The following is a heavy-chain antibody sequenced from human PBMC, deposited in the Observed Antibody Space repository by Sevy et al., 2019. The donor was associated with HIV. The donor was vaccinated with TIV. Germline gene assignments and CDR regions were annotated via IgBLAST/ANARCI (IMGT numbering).Heavy chain of an antibody. D-gene: IGHD2-8*01. Sequence: GGSLRLSCAASGFTFSKYSMSWVRQPPGKGLEWVSTLSFGCGEINHADSVKGRFTISRVNSKNSLYLQMNNLRAEDTAGYCCAREGCTKPHDYWGQGTLVTVSS. J-gene: IGHJ4*02. V-gene: IGHV3-23*01. CDR3: AREGCTKPHDY. CDR2: LSFGCGEI. CDR1: GFTFSKYS.